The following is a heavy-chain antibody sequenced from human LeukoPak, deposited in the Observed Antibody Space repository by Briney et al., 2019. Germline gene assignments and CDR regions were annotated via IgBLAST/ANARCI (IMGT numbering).Heavy chain of an antibody. CDR1: GFTFSSYS. J-gene: IGHJ5*02. D-gene: IGHD2-21*01. CDR3: ARAASAYVVAHNWFDP. V-gene: IGHV3-21*01. Sequence: GGSLRLSCAASGFTFSSYSMNWVRQAPGKGLEWVSSISSSSSYIYYADSVKGRFTISRDNAKNSLYLQMNSLRAEDTAVYYCARAASAYVVAHNWFDPWGQGTLVTVSS. CDR2: ISSSSSYI.